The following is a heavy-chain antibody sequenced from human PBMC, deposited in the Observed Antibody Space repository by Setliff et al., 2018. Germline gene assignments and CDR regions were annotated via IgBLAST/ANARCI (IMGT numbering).Heavy chain of an antibody. Sequence: SVKVSCKASGGTFRSYGISWVRQAPGQGLEWMGGTIPSFGSTNYAQKFQGRVTITTDESTSTAYMELSSLRSEDTAVYYCARDRAARPPNSYYHYMDVWGKGTTVTVSS. V-gene: IGHV1-69*05. D-gene: IGHD6-6*01. CDR2: TIPSFGST. J-gene: IGHJ6*03. CDR3: ARDRAARPPNSYYHYMDV. CDR1: GGTFRSYG.